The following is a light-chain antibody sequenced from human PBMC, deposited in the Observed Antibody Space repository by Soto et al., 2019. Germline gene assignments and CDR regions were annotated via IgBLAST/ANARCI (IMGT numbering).Light chain of an antibody. CDR2: DVI. Sequence: QSVLTQPASVSGSPGQSITISCTGTSSDVGGYDFVSWYQQHPGKAPKLLIYDVINRPSGVSNRFSGSKSGNTASLTISGLQAEDEADYYCCSYTSSTTGIFGTGTKVTVL. CDR1: SSDVGGYDF. CDR3: CSYTSSTTGI. V-gene: IGLV2-14*03. J-gene: IGLJ1*01.